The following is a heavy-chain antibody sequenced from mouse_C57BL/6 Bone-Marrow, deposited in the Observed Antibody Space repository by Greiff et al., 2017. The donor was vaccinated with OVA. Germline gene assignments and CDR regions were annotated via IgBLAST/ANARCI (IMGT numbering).Heavy chain of an antibody. CDR3: AREEDYYGSSLFAY. CDR2: IDPSDSYT. D-gene: IGHD1-1*01. CDR1: GYTFTSYW. J-gene: IGHJ3*01. V-gene: IGHV1-50*01. Sequence: QVQLQQPGAELVKPGASVKLSCKASGYTFTSYWMQWVKQRPGQGLEWIGEIDPSDSYTNYNQKFKGKATLTVDTSSSTAYMQLSSLTYEDSAVYYCAREEDYYGSSLFAYWGQGTLVTVSA.